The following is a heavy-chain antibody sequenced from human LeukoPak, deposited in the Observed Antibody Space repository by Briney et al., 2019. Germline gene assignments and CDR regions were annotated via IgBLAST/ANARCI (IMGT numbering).Heavy chain of an antibody. CDR3: AKGPYGSGSYYFDF. CDR1: GFSFSTYS. V-gene: IGHV3-21*04. J-gene: IGHJ4*02. Sequence: PGGSLRLSCAASGFSFSTYSMNWVRQAPGKGLEWVSSISRNSRYIYYADSMRGRFTISRDNAKKSLYLQMNSLIPEDMALYYCAKGPYGSGSYYFDFWGQGTLVTVSS. CDR2: ISRNSRYI. D-gene: IGHD3-10*01.